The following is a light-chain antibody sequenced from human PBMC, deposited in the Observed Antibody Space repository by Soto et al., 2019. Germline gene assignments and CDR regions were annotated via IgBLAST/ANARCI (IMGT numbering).Light chain of an antibody. V-gene: IGKV1-39*01. CDR2: AAS. J-gene: IGKJ4*01. CDR3: QQSYSTPPAT. Sequence: DIQMTQSPSSLSASVGDRVTITCRASQSISSYLNWYQQKPGKAPKLLIYAASSLQSGVPSRFSGSASGTDFTLTISSLQPEDFATDYCQQSYSTPPATFGGGTKVESK. CDR1: QSISSY.